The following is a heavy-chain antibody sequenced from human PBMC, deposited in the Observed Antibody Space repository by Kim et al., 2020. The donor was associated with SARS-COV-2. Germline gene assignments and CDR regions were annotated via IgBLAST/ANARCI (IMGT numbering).Heavy chain of an antibody. J-gene: IGHJ5*02. CDR2: ISSSSSTI. CDR1: GFTFSSYS. V-gene: IGHV3-48*02. Sequence: GGSLRLSCAASGFTFSSYSMNWARQAPGKGLEWVSYISSSSSTIYYADSVKGRFTISRDNAKNSLYLQMNSLRDEDTAVYYCARGPGLLWFGERKGDNWFDPWGQGTLVTVSS. D-gene: IGHD3-10*01. CDR3: ARGPGLLWFGERKGDNWFDP.